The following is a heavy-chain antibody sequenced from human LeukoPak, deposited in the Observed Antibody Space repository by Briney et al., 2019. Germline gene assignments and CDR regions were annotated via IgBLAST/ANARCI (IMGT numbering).Heavy chain of an antibody. Sequence: ASVKVSCKASGYTFTSYYMHWVRQAPGQGLEWMGIINPSGGSTSYAQKFQGRVTMTRDTSTGTVYMELSSLRSEDTAVYYCARANGYNPQSEGYFDYWGQGTLITVSS. D-gene: IGHD5-24*01. V-gene: IGHV1-46*01. CDR1: GYTFTSYY. CDR3: ARANGYNPQSEGYFDY. CDR2: INPSGGST. J-gene: IGHJ4*02.